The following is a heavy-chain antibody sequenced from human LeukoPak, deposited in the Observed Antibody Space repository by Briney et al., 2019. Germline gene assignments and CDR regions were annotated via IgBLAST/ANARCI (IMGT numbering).Heavy chain of an antibody. Sequence: SETLSLTCTVSGGSISSSSYYWGWIRQPPGKGLEWIGSIYYSGSTYYNPSLKSRVTISVDTSKNQFSLKLSSVTAADTAVYYCARETSQKGAHYMDVWGKGTTITISS. CDR2: IYYSGST. CDR3: ARETSQKGAHYMDV. V-gene: IGHV4-39*07. D-gene: IGHD3-16*01. CDR1: GGSISSSSYY. J-gene: IGHJ6*03.